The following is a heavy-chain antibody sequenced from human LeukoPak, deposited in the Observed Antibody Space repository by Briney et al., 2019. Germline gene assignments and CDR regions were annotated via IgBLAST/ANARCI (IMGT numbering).Heavy chain of an antibody. J-gene: IGHJ4*02. CDR1: GGSISSGDYY. CDR3: ARSRSKSGSFDY. D-gene: IGHD1-26*01. CDR2: IYYSGST. Sequence: SQTLSLTCTVSGGSISSGDYYWSWIRQPPGKGLEWIGYIYYSGSTYYNPSLKSRVTISVDTSKNQFSLKLSSVTAADTAVYYCARSRSKSGSFDYWGQGTLVTVSS. V-gene: IGHV4-30-4*01.